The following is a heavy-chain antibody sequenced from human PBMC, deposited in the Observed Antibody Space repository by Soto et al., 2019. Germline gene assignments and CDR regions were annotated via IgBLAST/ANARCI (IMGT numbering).Heavy chain of an antibody. J-gene: IGHJ4*02. V-gene: IGHV3-30*18. Sequence: QVQLVESGGGVVQPGRSLRLSCAASGFSFSSYGMRWVRQAPGNGLEWVAVISYDGSNKYYADSVKGRFTISRDNSKNTLYLQMNSLRAEDTAVYYCAKGSTAMTYFDYWGQGTLVTVSS. CDR3: AKGSTAMTYFDY. CDR2: ISYDGSNK. D-gene: IGHD5-18*01. CDR1: GFSFSSYG.